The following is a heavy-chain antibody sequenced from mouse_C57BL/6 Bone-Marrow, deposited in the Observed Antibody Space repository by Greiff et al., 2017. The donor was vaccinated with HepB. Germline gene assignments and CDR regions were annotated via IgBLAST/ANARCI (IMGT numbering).Heavy chain of an antibody. Sequence: VQLQESGPGLVKPSQSLSLTCSVTGYSITSGYYWNWIRQFPGNKLEWMGYISYDGSNNYNPSLKNRISITRDTSKNQFFLKLNSVTTEDTATYYCAYYSNPYYYAMDYWGQGTSVTVSS. V-gene: IGHV3-6*01. J-gene: IGHJ4*01. CDR1: GYSITSGYY. CDR2: ISYDGSN. D-gene: IGHD2-5*01. CDR3: AYYSNPYYYAMDY.